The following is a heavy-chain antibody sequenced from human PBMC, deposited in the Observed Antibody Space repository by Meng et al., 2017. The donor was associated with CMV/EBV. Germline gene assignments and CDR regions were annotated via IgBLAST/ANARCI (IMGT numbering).Heavy chain of an antibody. CDR1: GFTFDDYA. V-gene: IGHV3-9*01. J-gene: IGHJ1*01. CDR3: VRDVGGRGYSAD. CDR2: ISWNSGSI. Sequence: GGSLRLSCAASGFTFDDYAMHWVRQAPGKGLEWVSGISWNSGSIGYADSVKGRFTISRDNGKNLLFLQMNSLRAEDSAVYYCVRDVGGRGYSADWGQGTLVTVSS. D-gene: IGHD5-12*01.